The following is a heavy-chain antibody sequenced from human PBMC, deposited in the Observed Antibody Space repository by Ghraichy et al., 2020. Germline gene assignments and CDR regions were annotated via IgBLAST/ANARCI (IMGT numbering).Heavy chain of an antibody. Sequence: GGSLRLSCAASGFSFSSAWMSWVRQGPGKGLEWVGRVISKTDGGTTDYAAPVKGRFTISRDDSKNTLYLQMNSLETEDTAVYYCTTGGAVAGADAFHIWGQGTMVTVSS. V-gene: IGHV3-15*05. D-gene: IGHD6-19*01. CDR3: TTGGAVAGADAFHI. CDR1: GFSFSSAW. CDR2: VISKTDGGTT. J-gene: IGHJ3*02.